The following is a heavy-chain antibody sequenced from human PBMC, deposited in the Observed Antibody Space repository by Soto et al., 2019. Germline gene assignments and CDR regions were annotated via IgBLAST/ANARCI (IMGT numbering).Heavy chain of an antibody. J-gene: IGHJ6*02. CDR3: ARDVFCGGAPACPDMDV. CDR2: ISGYNGNT. V-gene: IGHV1-18*04. D-gene: IGHD2-21*01. Sequence: ASVKVSFKASCYTFSGYSITWVRQAPGQGLEWMGRISGYNGNTNYARTLRGRLTLTTDTSTSTAYMELRSLTSDDTAVYYCARDVFCGGAPACPDMDVWGQGTTVTV. CDR1: CYTFSGYS.